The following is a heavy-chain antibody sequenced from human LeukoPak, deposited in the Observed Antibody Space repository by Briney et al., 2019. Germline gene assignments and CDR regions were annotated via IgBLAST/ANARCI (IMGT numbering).Heavy chain of an antibody. V-gene: IGHV3-7*01. Sequence: GGSLRLSCAASGFTFTSYTMHWVRQAPGKGLEWVANIKQDGSEKYYVDSVKGRFTISRDNAKNSLYLQMNSLRAEDTAVYYCARDPERYCSGGSCTSFDYWGQGTLVTVSS. CDR1: GFTFTSYT. CDR2: IKQDGSEK. D-gene: IGHD2-15*01. CDR3: ARDPERYCSGGSCTSFDY. J-gene: IGHJ4*02.